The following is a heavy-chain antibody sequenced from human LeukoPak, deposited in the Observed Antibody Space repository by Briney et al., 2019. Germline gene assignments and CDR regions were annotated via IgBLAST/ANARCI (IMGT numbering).Heavy chain of an antibody. Sequence: PSETLSLTCTVSGGSISSYYLSWIRQPAGKGLEWIGRIYTSGSTNYNPSPKSRVTMSVDTSKNQFSLKLSSVTAADTAVYYCARDSKRFLEWPYYYYYYYMDVWGKGTTVTVSS. CDR2: IYTSGST. CDR1: GGSISSYY. V-gene: IGHV4-4*07. CDR3: ARDSKRFLEWPYYYYYYYMDV. D-gene: IGHD3-3*01. J-gene: IGHJ6*03.